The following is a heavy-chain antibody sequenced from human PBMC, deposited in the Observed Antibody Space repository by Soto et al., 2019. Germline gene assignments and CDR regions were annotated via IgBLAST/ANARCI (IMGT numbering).Heavy chain of an antibody. Sequence: SQTLSLTCAISGDSVSSNSAAWIWIRQSPSRGLEWLGRTYYRSKWYNDYAVSVKSRITINPDTSKNQFSLQLNSVTPEDTAVYFCAREHCRGGSCYSGFDPWGQGTLVTVSS. CDR2: TYYRSKWYN. CDR3: AREHCRGGSCYSGFDP. V-gene: IGHV6-1*01. J-gene: IGHJ5*02. CDR1: GDSVSSNSAA. D-gene: IGHD2-15*01.